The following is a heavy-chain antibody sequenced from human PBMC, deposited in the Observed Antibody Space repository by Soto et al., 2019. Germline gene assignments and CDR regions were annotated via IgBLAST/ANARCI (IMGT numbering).Heavy chain of an antibody. V-gene: IGHV4-30-4*01. CDR1: GGSISSGDYY. CDR2: IYYSGNT. D-gene: IGHD6-13*01. CDR3: AGGYSSSWYFFDY. J-gene: IGHJ4*02. Sequence: QVQLQESGPGLVKPAQTLSLTCTVSGGSISSGDYYWSWIRQPPGKGLEWIGYIYYSGNTHYNPSLTSQVTLAVDTSNNQFSVQLRCVTDADTAVYYCAGGYSSSWYFFDYWGQGTLVTVSS.